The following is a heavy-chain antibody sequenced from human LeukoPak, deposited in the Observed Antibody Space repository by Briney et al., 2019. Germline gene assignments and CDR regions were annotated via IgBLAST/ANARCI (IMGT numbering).Heavy chain of an antibody. Sequence: GGSLRLSCAASGFTVSNNYMSWVRQAPGKGLEWVSSISGGGDNTYFAASVKGRFTISRDNSKNTLFPQMVSLRAEDTAVYYCAKFEGALLGNYYMDVWGKGTTVNVSS. CDR1: GFTVSNNY. J-gene: IGHJ6*03. V-gene: IGHV3-23*01. CDR3: AKFEGALLGNYYMDV. CDR2: ISGGGDNT.